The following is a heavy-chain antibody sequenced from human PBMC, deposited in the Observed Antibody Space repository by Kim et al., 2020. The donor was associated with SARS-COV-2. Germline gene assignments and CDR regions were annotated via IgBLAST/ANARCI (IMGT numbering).Heavy chain of an antibody. CDR1: GFTFSSYA. V-gene: IGHV3-23*01. D-gene: IGHD3-22*01. CDR2: ISGSGGST. Sequence: GGSLRLSCAASGFTFSSYAMSWVRQAPGKGLEWVSAISGSGGSTYYADSVKGRFTISRDNSKNTLYLQMNSLRAEDTAVYYCAKDPTIYYYDKNDWYFDLWGRGTLVTVSS. J-gene: IGHJ2*01. CDR3: AKDPTIYYYDKNDWYFDL.